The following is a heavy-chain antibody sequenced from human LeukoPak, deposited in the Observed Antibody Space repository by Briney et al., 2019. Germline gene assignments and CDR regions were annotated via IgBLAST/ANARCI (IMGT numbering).Heavy chain of an antibody. CDR2: ISSNGGST. Sequence: GGSLRLSCAASGFTFSSYAMHWVRQAPGKGLEYVSAISSNGGSTYYANSVKGRFTISRDNSKNTLYLQMGSLRAEDMAVYYCARVTLSGDAFDIWGQGTMVTVSS. J-gene: IGHJ3*02. CDR3: ARVTLSGDAFDI. V-gene: IGHV3-64*01. D-gene: IGHD5-12*01. CDR1: GFTFSSYA.